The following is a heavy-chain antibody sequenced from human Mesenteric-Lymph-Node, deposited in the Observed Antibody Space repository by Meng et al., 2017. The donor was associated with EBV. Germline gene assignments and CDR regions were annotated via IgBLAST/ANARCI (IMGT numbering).Heavy chain of an antibody. J-gene: IGHJ4*02. CDR3: ARDSGTYYYYFDY. CDR1: GSTFTNYA. D-gene: IGHD1-26*01. Sequence: VQLMQSVLEVREPGASVKVSCKAFGSTFTNYAMNWVRQAPGQGLEWMGWINTDTGIPTYAQGFTGRFVFSLDTSVSTAYLQISSLKAEDTAVYYCARDSGTYYYYFDYWGPGTLVTVS. CDR2: INTDTGIP. V-gene: IGHV7-4-1*02.